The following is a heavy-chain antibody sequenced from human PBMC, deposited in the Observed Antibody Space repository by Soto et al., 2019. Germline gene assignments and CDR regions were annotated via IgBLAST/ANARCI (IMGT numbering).Heavy chain of an antibody. V-gene: IGHV1-18*04. D-gene: IGHD6-19*01. CDR1: GYIFTSYG. J-gene: IGHJ4*02. CDR2: ISAYNGNT. Sequence: VCCQSSGYIFTSYGINWVRQAPGQGLEWMGWISAYNGNTNYAQKLQGRVTMTTDTSTSTAYMELRSLRSDDTAVYYCARDYLTSGIAVAGDYWGQGTLVTVSS. CDR3: ARDYLTSGIAVAGDY.